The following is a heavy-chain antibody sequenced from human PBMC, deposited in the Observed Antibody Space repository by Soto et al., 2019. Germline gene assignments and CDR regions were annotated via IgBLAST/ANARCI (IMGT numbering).Heavy chain of an antibody. V-gene: IGHV4-61*08. D-gene: IGHD5-12*01. J-gene: IGHJ4*02. CDR1: GVSISSGDYY. CDR2: IYYSGNT. Sequence: SETLSLTCTVSGVSISSGDYYWSWIRQTPGKGLEWIGYIYYSGNTNYNPSLKSRVTISVDTSKNQFSLKLSSVTAADTAVYYCARAYGGYADYWAQGALVTFSS. CDR3: ARAYGGYADY.